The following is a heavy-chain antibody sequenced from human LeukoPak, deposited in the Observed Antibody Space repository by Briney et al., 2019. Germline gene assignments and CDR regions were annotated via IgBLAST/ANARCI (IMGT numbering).Heavy chain of an antibody. Sequence: GGSLRLSCAASGFTFSSYSMNWVRQAPGKGLEWASSISSSSSYIYYADSVKGRFTISRDNAKNSLYLQMNSLRAEDTAVYYCARDSWSGDGGRTYYFDYWGQGTLVTVSS. CDR2: ISSSSSYI. CDR3: ARDSWSGDGGRTYYFDY. J-gene: IGHJ4*02. D-gene: IGHD3-3*01. V-gene: IGHV3-21*01. CDR1: GFTFSSYS.